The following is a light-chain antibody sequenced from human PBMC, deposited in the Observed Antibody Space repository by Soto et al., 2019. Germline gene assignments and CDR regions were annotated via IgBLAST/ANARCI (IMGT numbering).Light chain of an antibody. CDR1: QSISTSY. CDR2: GAS. Sequence: EIVLTQSPGTLSLSPGERATLSCRASQSISTSYLAWYQQKPGQAPRLLMYGASSRATGIPDRFSGSGSGTDFTLTISRLEPEDFAVYYCQQWRTFGQGTKVDIK. CDR3: QQWRT. V-gene: IGKV3-20*01. J-gene: IGKJ2*01.